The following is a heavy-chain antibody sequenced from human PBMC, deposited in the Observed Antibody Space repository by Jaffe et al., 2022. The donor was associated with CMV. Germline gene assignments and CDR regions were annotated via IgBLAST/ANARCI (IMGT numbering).Heavy chain of an antibody. Sequence: QVTLRESGPALVKPTQTLTLTCTFSGFSLSTSGMCVSWIRQPPGKALEWLALIDWDDDKYYSTSLKTRLTISKDTSKNQVVLTMTNMDPVDTATYYCARMKCYDSSGYFDAFDIWGQGTMVTVSS. CDR2: IDWDDDK. CDR1: GFSLSTSGMC. J-gene: IGHJ3*02. D-gene: IGHD3-22*01. CDR3: ARMKCYDSSGYFDAFDI. V-gene: IGHV2-70*01.